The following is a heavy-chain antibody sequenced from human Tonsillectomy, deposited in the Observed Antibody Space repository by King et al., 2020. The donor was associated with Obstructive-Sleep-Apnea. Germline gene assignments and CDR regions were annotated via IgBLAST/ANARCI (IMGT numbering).Heavy chain of an antibody. CDR3: AKDIRRIVGASFDY. V-gene: IGHV3-9*01. J-gene: IGHJ4*02. Sequence: VQLVESGGGLVQPGRSLRLSCAASGFTFDDYAMHWVRQAPGKGLEWVSGISWNSGSIGYADSVKGRLTIARDNAKNSLYLQMNSLRAEDTALYYCAKDIRRIVGASFDYWGQGTLVTVSS. CDR2: ISWNSGSI. CDR1: GFTFDDYA. D-gene: IGHD1-26*01.